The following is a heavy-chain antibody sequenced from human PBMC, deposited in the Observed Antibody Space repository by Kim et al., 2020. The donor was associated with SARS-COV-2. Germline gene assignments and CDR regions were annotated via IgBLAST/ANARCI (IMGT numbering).Heavy chain of an antibody. CDR3: ARFDRSSEYYYYYGMDV. Sequence: LKSRVTISVDTSKTQFSLKLSSVTAADTAVYYCARFDRSSEYYYYYGMDVWGQGTTVTVSS. V-gene: IGHV4-59*01. D-gene: IGHD6-6*01. J-gene: IGHJ6*02.